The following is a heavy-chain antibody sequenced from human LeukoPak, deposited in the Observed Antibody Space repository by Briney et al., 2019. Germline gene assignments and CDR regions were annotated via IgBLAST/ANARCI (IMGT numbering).Heavy chain of an antibody. J-gene: IGHJ4*02. CDR2: IYYSGST. V-gene: IGHV4-39*07. Sequence: SETLSLTCTVSGGSISSYYWSWIRQPPGKGLEWIGSIYYSGSTYYNPSLKSRVTISVDTSKNQFSLKLSSVTAADTAVYYCARDGFWVIWGQGTLVTVSS. CDR3: ARDGFWVI. D-gene: IGHD3-16*01. CDR1: GGSISSYY.